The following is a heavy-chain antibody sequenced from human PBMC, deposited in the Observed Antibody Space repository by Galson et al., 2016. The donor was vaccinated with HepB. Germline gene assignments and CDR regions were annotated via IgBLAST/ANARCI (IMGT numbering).Heavy chain of an antibody. Sequence: SVKVSCKASGYTFTTYAMHWVRQAPGQRLEWMGWINPGNGNTQYSQKFQGRVTITRDTSASTAYMELSSLRSEDTAVYYCARVVPTNAFDMWGQGTMVTVSS. CDR3: ARVVPTNAFDM. D-gene: IGHD4/OR15-4a*01. J-gene: IGHJ3*02. CDR2: INPGNGNT. CDR1: GYTFTTYA. V-gene: IGHV1-3*01.